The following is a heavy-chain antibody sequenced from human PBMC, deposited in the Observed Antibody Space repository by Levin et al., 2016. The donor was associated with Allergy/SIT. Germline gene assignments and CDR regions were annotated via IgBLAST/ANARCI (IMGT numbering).Heavy chain of an antibody. CDR3: ARGTYYVSEDY. Sequence: WIRQPPGKGLEWIGYVYYSGATTYNPSLRRRVTISVDTSKNQFSLNLNSVTAADTAVYYCARGTYYVSEDYWGQGTLVTVSS. J-gene: IGHJ4*02. D-gene: IGHD3-10*01. CDR2: VYYSGAT. V-gene: IGHV4-59*01.